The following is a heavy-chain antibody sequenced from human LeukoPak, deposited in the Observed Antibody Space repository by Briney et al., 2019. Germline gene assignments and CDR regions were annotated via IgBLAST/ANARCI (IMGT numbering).Heavy chain of an antibody. CDR1: GFTFDDYG. D-gene: IGHD4-17*01. CDR2: ISYVGDDQ. V-gene: IGHV3-30*03. J-gene: IGHJ4*02. Sequence: TGGSLRLSCAASGFTFDDYGMSWVRQAPGKGLEWVAVISYVGDDQFYAESVKGRFTISRDNAKNSLYLQMNSLRAEDTAVYYCARDVGGDLAPYYFDYWGQGTLVTVSS. CDR3: ARDVGGDLAPYYFDY.